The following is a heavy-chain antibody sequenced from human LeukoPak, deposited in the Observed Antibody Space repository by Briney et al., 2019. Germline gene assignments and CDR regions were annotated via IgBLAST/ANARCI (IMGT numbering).Heavy chain of an antibody. CDR3: ARVGSTSCYPY. V-gene: IGHV1-2*02. CDR2: INPNSGGT. J-gene: IGHJ4*02. CDR1: GFTFTSSA. D-gene: IGHD2-2*01. Sequence: GTSVKVSCKASGFTFTSSAMQWVRQAPGQGLEWMGWINPNSGGTNYAQKFQGRVTMTRDTSISTAYMELSRLRSDDTAVYYCARVGSTSCYPYWGQGTLVTVSS.